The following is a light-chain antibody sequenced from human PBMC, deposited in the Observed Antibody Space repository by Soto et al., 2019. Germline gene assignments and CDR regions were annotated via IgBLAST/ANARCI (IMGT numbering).Light chain of an antibody. CDR1: QSISSK. Sequence: EIVMTQSPATLSVSPGERATLSRGASQSISSKLAWYQQKPGQAPRLLIYGASTRATGIPVRFSGSGSGTEFTLTITSLQSEDFAVYYCQEYNNWHPITFGGGTKVDIK. CDR3: QEYNNWHPIT. J-gene: IGKJ4*01. CDR2: GAS. V-gene: IGKV3-15*01.